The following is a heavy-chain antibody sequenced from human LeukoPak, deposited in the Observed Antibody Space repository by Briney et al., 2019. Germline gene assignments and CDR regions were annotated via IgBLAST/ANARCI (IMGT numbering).Heavy chain of an antibody. D-gene: IGHD3-10*01. V-gene: IGHV1-69*13. Sequence: SVKVSFKASGGTFSSYAISWVRQAPGQGLEWMGGIIPIFGTANYAQKFQGRVTITADESTSTAYMELSSLRSEDTAVYYCARDMVRGVSQQYYFDYWGQGTLVTVSS. CDR2: IIPIFGTA. CDR3: ARDMVRGVSQQYYFDY. CDR1: GGTFSSYA. J-gene: IGHJ4*02.